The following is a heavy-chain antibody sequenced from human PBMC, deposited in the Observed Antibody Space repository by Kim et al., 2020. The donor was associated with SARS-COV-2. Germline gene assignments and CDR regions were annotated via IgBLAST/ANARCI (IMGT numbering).Heavy chain of an antibody. CDR3: ARDPNRGTPPYYYYGMDV. CDR1: GGTFSSYT. Sequence: SVKVSCKASGGTFSSYTISWVRQAPGQGLEWMGRIIPILGIANYAQKFQGRVTITADKSTSTAYMELSSLRSEDTAVYYCARDPNRGTPPYYYYGMDVWGQGTTVTVSS. J-gene: IGHJ6*02. CDR2: IIPILGIA. D-gene: IGHD3-16*01. V-gene: IGHV1-69*04.